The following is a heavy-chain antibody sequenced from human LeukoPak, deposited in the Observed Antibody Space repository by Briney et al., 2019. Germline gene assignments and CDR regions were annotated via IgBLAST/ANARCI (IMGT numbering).Heavy chain of an antibody. CDR1: GYTFTGYY. V-gene: IGHV1-2*02. Sequence: ASVTVSCKASGYTFTGYYMHWVRQAPGQGLEWMGWINPNSGGTNYAQKFQGRVTMTRDTSISTAYMELSRLRSDDTAVYYCAREGGMNGSGYYFDYWGQGTLVTVSS. J-gene: IGHJ4*02. D-gene: IGHD3-10*01. CDR3: AREGGMNGSGYYFDY. CDR2: INPNSGGT.